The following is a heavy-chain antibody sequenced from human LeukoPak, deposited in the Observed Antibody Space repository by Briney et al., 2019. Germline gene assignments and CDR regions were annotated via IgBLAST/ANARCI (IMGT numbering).Heavy chain of an antibody. Sequence: GRSLRLSCAASGFTFRSYAMHWVRQAPGKGLEWVAVISYDGSNKYYADSVKGRFTISRDNSKNTLYLQMNSLRAEDTAVYYCAAPDGSGWFADYWGQGTLVTVSS. CDR2: ISYDGSNK. CDR1: GFTFRSYA. D-gene: IGHD6-19*01. V-gene: IGHV3-30*01. J-gene: IGHJ4*02. CDR3: AAPDGSGWFADY.